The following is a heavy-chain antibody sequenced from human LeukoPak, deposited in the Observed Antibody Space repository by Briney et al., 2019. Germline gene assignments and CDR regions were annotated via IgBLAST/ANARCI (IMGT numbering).Heavy chain of an antibody. J-gene: IGHJ4*02. D-gene: IGHD3-10*01. V-gene: IGHV4-34*01. CDR1: GGSFSGYY. Sequence: SETLSLTCAVYGGSFSGYYWSWIRQPPGKLLEWIGEINHSGSNNYNPSLKSRVTISVDTSKNQFSLKLSSVTAADTAVYYCARGRLLWFGGQYYFDYWGQGTLVTVSS. CDR2: INHSGSN. CDR3: ARGRLLWFGGQYYFDY.